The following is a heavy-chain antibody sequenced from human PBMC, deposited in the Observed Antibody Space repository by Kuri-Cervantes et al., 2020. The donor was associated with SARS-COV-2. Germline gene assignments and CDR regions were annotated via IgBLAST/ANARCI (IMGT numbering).Heavy chain of an antibody. J-gene: IGHJ4*02. CDR1: GGSISSSGHY. CDR2: IYFSGST. D-gene: IGHD5-12*01. Sequence: SETLSLTCSVSGGSISSSGHYWGWVRQPPGKGLEWIGSIYFSGSTYYTPSLKSRVTISVDTSKNQFSLKLSSVTAADTAVYYCARRRGYSGYVDRPSYFDYWGQGTLVTVSS. V-gene: IGHV4-39*07. CDR3: ARRRGYSGYVDRPSYFDY.